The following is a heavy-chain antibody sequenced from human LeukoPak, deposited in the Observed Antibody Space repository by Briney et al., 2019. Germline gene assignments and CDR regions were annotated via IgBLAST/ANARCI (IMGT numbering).Heavy chain of an antibody. CDR2: INKGSTHM. D-gene: IGHD3-22*01. CDR1: EFSFKIYS. J-gene: IGHJ4*02. V-gene: IGHV3-21*01. Sequence: GGSLRLSCGASEFSFKIYSFNWFRQAPGKGLEWVSSINKGSTHMYYADSVKGRFTVSRDDAQNSLYLQMNSLSAEDTALYYCVRLTRNSDSSGYYYYYDSWGRGTQVTVSS. CDR3: VRLTRNSDSSGYYYYYDS.